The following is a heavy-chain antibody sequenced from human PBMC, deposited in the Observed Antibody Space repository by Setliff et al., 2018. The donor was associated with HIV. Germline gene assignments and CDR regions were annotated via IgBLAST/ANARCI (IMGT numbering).Heavy chain of an antibody. CDR3: ARRGNYYASAFDY. CDR1: GYMFTSYA. CDR2: ISPATDKT. J-gene: IGHJ4*02. D-gene: IGHD3-10*01. Sequence: ASVKVSCKASGYMFTSYAVVWVRQAPGQGFEWMGWISPATDKTNYAQKLQGRLTMTTDTSTSTAYMDLRSLRSDDTAVYYCARRGNYYASAFDYWGQGTLVTVSS. V-gene: IGHV1-18*01.